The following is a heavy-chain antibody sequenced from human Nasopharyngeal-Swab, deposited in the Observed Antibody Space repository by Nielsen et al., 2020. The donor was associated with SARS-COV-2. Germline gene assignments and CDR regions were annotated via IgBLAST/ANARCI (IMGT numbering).Heavy chain of an antibody. CDR3: ARDTGDCSGGSCYPGRFDP. V-gene: IGHV1-3*01. J-gene: IGHJ5*02. CDR2: INAGNGNT. D-gene: IGHD2-15*01. Sequence: WVRQAPGQRLEWMGWINAGNGNTKYSQKFQSRVTITRDTFASTAYMELSSLRSEDTAVYYCARDTGDCSGGSCYPGRFDPWGQGTLVTVSS.